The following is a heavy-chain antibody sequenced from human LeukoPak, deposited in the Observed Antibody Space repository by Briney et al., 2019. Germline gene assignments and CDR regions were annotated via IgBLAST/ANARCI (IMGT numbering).Heavy chain of an antibody. CDR2: ISSSSSYI. CDR3: ARDAPYSSGLGDIDY. CDR1: GFTFSSYS. V-gene: IGHV3-21*01. Sequence: GGSLRLSCAASGFTFSSYSMNWVRQAPGKGLEWVSSISSSSSYIYYADSVKGRFAISRDNAKNSLHLQMNSLRAEDTAVYYCARDAPYSSGLGDIDYWGQGTLVTVSS. D-gene: IGHD6-19*01. J-gene: IGHJ4*02.